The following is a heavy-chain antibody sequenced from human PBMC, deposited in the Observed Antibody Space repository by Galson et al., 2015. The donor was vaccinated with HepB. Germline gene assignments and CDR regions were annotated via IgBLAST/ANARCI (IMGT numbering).Heavy chain of an antibody. D-gene: IGHD2-2*01. V-gene: IGHV3-23*01. CDR3: VRGAPGDCSSTRCALMDV. Sequence: SLRLSCAASGFTLSSYTMSWVRQAPGKGLEWVSSVSLGGGGTHYADSVRGRFTISRDNSKNTMYLQMNSLRAEDTAVYFCVRGAPGDCSSTRCALMDVWGQGTTVTVSS. CDR2: VSLGGGGT. J-gene: IGHJ6*02. CDR1: GFTLSSYT.